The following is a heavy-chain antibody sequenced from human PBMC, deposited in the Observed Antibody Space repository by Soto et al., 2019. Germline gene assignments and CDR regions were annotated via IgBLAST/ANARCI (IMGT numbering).Heavy chain of an antibody. CDR3: ARELRYFDWLSFDY. CDR1: CFTFSSYG. V-gene: IGHV1-3*01. D-gene: IGHD3-9*01. J-gene: IGHJ4*02. CDR2: INAGNGNT. Sequence: GASGKVSCKASCFTFSSYGISWGRQAPGQRLEWMGWINAGNGNTKYSQKFQGRVTITRDTSASTAYMELSSLRSEDTAVYYCARELRYFDWLSFDYWGQGTLVTVSS.